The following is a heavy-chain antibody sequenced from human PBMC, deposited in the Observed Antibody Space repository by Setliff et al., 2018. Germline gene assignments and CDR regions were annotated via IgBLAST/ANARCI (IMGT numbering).Heavy chain of an antibody. CDR2: IYYSGST. CDR3: ASTPDGDLYYNFWSGYYLTLDY. D-gene: IGHD3-3*01. V-gene: IGHV4-39*07. J-gene: IGHJ4*02. CDR1: GGSISSSTNY. Sequence: SETLSLTCTVSGGSISSSTNYWGWIRQPPGKGLEWIGNIYYSGSTYYNPSLKSRVTISVDTSKNQFSLKLSSVTAADTAVYYCASTPDGDLYYNFWSGYYLTLDYWGQGTLVTVSS.